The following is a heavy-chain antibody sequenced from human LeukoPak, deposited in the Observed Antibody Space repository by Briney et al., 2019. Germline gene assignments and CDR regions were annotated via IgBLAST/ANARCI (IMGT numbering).Heavy chain of an antibody. D-gene: IGHD4-17*01. CDR1: SGSFSGYY. J-gene: IGHJ6*02. CDR3: VRERYERFGDYEYYYYGMDV. CDR2: FDHRGST. Sequence: SETLSLTCTVNSGSFSGYYWSWIRQPPGKGLEWLGEFDHRGSTKYNASLGSRVSISVDTPKNEFSLKLTSVTAADAAVYYCVRERYERFGDYEYYYYGMDVWGPGTTVTVSS. V-gene: IGHV4-34*01.